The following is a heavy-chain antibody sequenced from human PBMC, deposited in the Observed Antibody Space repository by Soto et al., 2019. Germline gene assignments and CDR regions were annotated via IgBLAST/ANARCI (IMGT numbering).Heavy chain of an antibody. CDR3: AKVGGLDFDWLLV. V-gene: IGHV3-30*18. D-gene: IGHD3-9*01. CDR2: ISHDGTNK. Sequence: QVQLVESGGGVVQPGTSLRLSCAASGFTFSTYAMHWVRQAPGKGLEWVAVISHDGTNKYYADSVKGRFTISRDISKNPLYLQMNSLRAEDTAVYYCAKVGGLDFDWLLVWGQGTLVTVSS. CDR1: GFTFSTYA. J-gene: IGHJ4*02.